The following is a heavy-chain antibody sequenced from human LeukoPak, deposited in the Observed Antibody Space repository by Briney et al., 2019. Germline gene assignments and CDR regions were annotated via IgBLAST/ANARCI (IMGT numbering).Heavy chain of an antibody. CDR2: INHSGST. CDR1: GGSFSGYY. J-gene: IGHJ6*03. Sequence: PSETLSLTCAVYGGSFSGYYWSWIRQPPGKGLEWIGEINHSGSTNYNPSLKSRVTISVDTSKNQFSLKLSSVTAADTAVYYCWGYYYYYSMDVWGKGTTVTVSS. V-gene: IGHV4-34*01. D-gene: IGHD3-16*01. CDR3: WGYYYYYSMDV.